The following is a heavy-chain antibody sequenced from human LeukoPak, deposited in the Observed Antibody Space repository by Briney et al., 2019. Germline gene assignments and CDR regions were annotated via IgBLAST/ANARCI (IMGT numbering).Heavy chain of an antibody. D-gene: IGHD2-15*01. J-gene: IGHJ4*02. V-gene: IGHV3-74*01. CDR1: GFTFSIYW. CDR3: ARDVVDIGPY. CDR2: INGDGSST. Sequence: GGSLRLSCAASGFTFSIYWMHWVRQAPGKGLVWVSRINGDGSSTNYADSVKGRFTISRDNAKNTLYLQMNSLRDEDTAVYYCARDVVDIGPYWGQGTLVTVSS.